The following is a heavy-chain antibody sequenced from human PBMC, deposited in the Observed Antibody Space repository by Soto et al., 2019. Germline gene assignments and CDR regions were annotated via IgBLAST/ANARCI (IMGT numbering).Heavy chain of an antibody. CDR2: INSDGSRT. Sequence: EVQLVESGGGLVQPGGSLRLSCAASGFTLSSYWMHWVRQVPGKGPVWVSHINSDGSRTRYADSVKGRFTISRDNAKNTLYLQMNSLRAEDTAVYYCARGRDGYNHPDYYYAMDVWGQGTTVTVSS. D-gene: IGHD5-12*01. V-gene: IGHV3-74*01. J-gene: IGHJ6*02. CDR3: ARGRDGYNHPDYYYAMDV. CDR1: GFTLSSYW.